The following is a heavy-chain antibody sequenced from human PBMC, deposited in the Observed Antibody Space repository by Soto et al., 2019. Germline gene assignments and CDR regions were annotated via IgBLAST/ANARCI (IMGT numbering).Heavy chain of an antibody. CDR1: GGTVSSYA. CDR3: ARDRGKDYYDSSGYYGRWFDP. CDR2: IIPIFGTA. J-gene: IGHJ5*02. D-gene: IGHD3-22*01. Sequence: QVQLVQSGAEVKKPGSSVKVSCKASGGTVSSYAISWVRQAPGQGLEWMGGIIPIFGTANYAQKFQGRVTITEEESTSTADMELSSLISEDTAVYYCARDRGKDYYDSSGYYGRWFDPWGQGTLVTVSS. V-gene: IGHV1-69*12.